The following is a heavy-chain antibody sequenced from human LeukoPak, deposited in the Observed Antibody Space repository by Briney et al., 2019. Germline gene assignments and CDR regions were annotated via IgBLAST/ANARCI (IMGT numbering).Heavy chain of an antibody. D-gene: IGHD1-26*01. CDR1: GFTFSSYS. J-gene: IGHJ3*02. V-gene: IGHV3-21*01. CDR2: ISSSSSYI. CDR3: AREESIVGAKGDAFDI. Sequence: GGSLRLSCAASGFTFSSYSMNWVHQAPGKGLEWVSSISSSSSYIYYADSVKGRFTISRDNAKNSLYLQMISLRAEDTAVYYCAREESIVGAKGDAFDIWGQGTMVTVSS.